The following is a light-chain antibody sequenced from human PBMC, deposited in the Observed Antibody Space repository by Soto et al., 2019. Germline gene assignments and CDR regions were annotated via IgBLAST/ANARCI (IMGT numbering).Light chain of an antibody. CDR2: DAS. Sequence: DIHINQSPSTLSASVGDRVTITCRASQSISSWLAWYQQKPGKAPKLLIYDASSLETGVPSRFSGSGSGTDFTFTISSLQPEDIATYYCQQYDNLLTFGGGTKVDIK. J-gene: IGKJ4*01. CDR1: QSISSW. CDR3: QQYDNLLT. V-gene: IGKV1-5*01.